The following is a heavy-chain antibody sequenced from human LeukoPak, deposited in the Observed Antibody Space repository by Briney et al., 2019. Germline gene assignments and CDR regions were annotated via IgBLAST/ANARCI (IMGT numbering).Heavy chain of an antibody. J-gene: IGHJ4*02. Sequence: GGSLRLSCAASGFTFSSYEMNWVRQAPGKGLEWVSYISSSGSTIYYADSVKGRFTISRDNAKNSLYLQMNSLRAEDTAVYYCAVAVAGTYRGDYWGQGTLVTVSS. CDR3: AVAVAGTYRGDY. D-gene: IGHD6-19*01. CDR1: GFTFSSYE. CDR2: ISSSGSTI. V-gene: IGHV3-48*03.